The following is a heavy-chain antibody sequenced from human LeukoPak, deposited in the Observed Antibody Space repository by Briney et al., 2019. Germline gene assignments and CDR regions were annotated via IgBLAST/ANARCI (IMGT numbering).Heavy chain of an antibody. J-gene: IGHJ4*02. CDR1: GYTFTGYY. Sequence: ASVKVSCKASGYTFTGYYMHWVRQAPGQGLEWMGWINPNSGGTNYAQKFQGWVTMTRDTSISTAYMELSRLRSDDTAVYYCARSMVVAAPVPFDYWGQGTLVTVSS. V-gene: IGHV1-2*04. CDR2: INPNSGGT. CDR3: ARSMVVAAPVPFDY. D-gene: IGHD2-15*01.